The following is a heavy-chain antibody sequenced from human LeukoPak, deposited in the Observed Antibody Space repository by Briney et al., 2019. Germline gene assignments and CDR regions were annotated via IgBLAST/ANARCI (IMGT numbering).Heavy chain of an antibody. D-gene: IGHD2-15*01. CDR1: GFTVSSNY. V-gene: IGHV3-33*08. Sequence: GGSLRLSCAASGFTVSSNYMSWVRQAPGKGLEWVAVIWYDGSNKYYADSVKGRFTISRDNSKNTLYLQMNSLRAEDTAVYYCARDVEVKRVELFDYWGQGTLVTVSS. J-gene: IGHJ4*02. CDR3: ARDVEVKRVELFDY. CDR2: IWYDGSNK.